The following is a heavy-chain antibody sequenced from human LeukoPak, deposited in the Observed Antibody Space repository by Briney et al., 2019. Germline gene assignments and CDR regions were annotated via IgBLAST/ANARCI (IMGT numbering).Heavy chain of an antibody. CDR1: GFTFSNAW. J-gene: IGHJ6*03. CDR2: IKSKTDGGTT. V-gene: IGHV3-15*01. CDR3: TTKYENLFFYYYMDV. Sequence: GGSLRLSCAASGFTFSNAWMSWVRQAPGKGLEWVGRIKSKTDGGTTDYAAPVKGRFTISRDDSKNTLYLQMNSLKTEDTAVYYCTTKYENLFFYYYMDVWGKGTTVTVSS. D-gene: IGHD3-3*01.